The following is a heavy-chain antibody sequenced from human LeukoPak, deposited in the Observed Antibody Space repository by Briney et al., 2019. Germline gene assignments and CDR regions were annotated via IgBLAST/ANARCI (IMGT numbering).Heavy chain of an antibody. D-gene: IGHD6-13*01. CDR2: INPNSGGT. CDR3: ARDRRYSSSWYYYYYYMDV. V-gene: IGHV1-2*02. J-gene: IGHJ6*03. Sequence: ASVKVSCKASGYTFTGYYMHWVRQAPGQGLEWMGWINPNSGGTNYAQKFQGRVTMTRDTSISTAYMELSKLRSDDTAVYYCARDRRYSSSWYYYYYYMDVWGKGTTVTVSS. CDR1: GYTFTGYY.